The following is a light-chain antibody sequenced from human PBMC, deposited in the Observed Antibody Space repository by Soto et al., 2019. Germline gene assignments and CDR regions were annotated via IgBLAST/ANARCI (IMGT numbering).Light chain of an antibody. J-gene: IGKJ2*01. Sequence: EMVMTQSPATLSVSPGERATLSCRASQNVSSNLAWYQQKPGQAPRLLIYGASTRATGIPARFSGSGSGAEFTLTISGLQSEDFAVYYCQQYNKWPYTFGQGTNLEIK. CDR2: GAS. V-gene: IGKV3-15*01. CDR1: QNVSSN. CDR3: QQYNKWPYT.